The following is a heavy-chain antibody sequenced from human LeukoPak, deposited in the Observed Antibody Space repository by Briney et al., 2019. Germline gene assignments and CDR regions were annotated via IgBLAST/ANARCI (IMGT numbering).Heavy chain of an antibody. V-gene: IGHV3-30*03. CDR3: ATSFGYYYDSSVLVY. J-gene: IGHJ4*02. Sequence: GGSLRLSCAASGFTFSSYGMHWVRQAPGKGLGWVAVISYDGSNKYYADSVKGRFTISRDNSKNTLYLQMNSLRAEDTAVYYCATSFGYYYDSSVLVYWGQGTLVTVSS. D-gene: IGHD3-22*01. CDR2: ISYDGSNK. CDR1: GFTFSSYG.